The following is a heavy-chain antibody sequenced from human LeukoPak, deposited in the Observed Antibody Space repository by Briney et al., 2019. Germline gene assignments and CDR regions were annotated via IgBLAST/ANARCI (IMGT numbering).Heavy chain of an antibody. CDR1: GVTFSTYA. CDR3: ARLSSWTPEY. D-gene: IGHD3/OR15-3a*01. J-gene: IGHJ4*02. CDR2: ISYEGSDK. V-gene: IGHV3-30*04. Sequence: GGSLRLSCVASGVTFSTYAMHWVREAPGKGLEWVTFISYEGSDKYYADSVKGRFTISRDNSKNTLYLQMNSLRAEDTAVYYCARLSSWTPEYWGQGTLVVVSS.